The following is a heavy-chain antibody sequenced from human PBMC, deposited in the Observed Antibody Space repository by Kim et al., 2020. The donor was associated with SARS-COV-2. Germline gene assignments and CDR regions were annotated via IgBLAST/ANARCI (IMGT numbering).Heavy chain of an antibody. V-gene: IGHV3-53*04. CDR1: GFTVSSNY. Sequence: GGSLRLSCAASGFTVSSNYMSWVRQAPGKGLEWVSVIYSGGSTYYADSVKGRFTISRHNSKNTLYLQMNSLRAEDTAVYYWARFSSGYSHDAFDIWGQGTMVTVSS. J-gene: IGHJ3*02. D-gene: IGHD3-22*01. CDR2: IYSGGST. CDR3: ARFSSGYSHDAFDI.